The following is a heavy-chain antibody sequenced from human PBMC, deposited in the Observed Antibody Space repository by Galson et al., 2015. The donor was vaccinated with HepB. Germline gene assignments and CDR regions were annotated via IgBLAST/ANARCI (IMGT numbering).Heavy chain of an antibody. CDR2: ISSGTTTI. Sequence: SLRLSCAASTFIFSTYSMNWVRQAPGKGLEWVSYISSGTTTIYYADSVKGRFTISRDNAKMSLYLQMNGLRAEDTAVYYCTKDPYSNYFNWFDPWGQGTLVTVSS. CDR1: TFIFSTYS. D-gene: IGHD4-11*01. CDR3: TKDPYSNYFNWFDP. J-gene: IGHJ5*02. V-gene: IGHV3-48*04.